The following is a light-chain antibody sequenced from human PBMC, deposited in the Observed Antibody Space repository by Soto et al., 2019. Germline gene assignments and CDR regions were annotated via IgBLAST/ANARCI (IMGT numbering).Light chain of an antibody. J-gene: IGKJ4*01. CDR1: QGISSY. Sequence: AIRMTQSPSSLSASTGDGVTITCRASQGISSYLAWYQQKPGKAPKLLIYAASTLQSGVPSRFSGSGSGTDFTLTISCLQSEDFATYYCHQYYSYPALTFGGGTKVEIK. CDR2: AAS. V-gene: IGKV1-8*01. CDR3: HQYYSYPALT.